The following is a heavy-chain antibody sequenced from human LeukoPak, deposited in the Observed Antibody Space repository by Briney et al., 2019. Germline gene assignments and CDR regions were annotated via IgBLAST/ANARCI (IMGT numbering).Heavy chain of an antibody. V-gene: IGHV4-61*08. D-gene: IGHD4-17*01. CDR3: ARGLGDYVEDWYFDL. CDR1: GFSLSTSGVG. Sequence: SGPTLVKPTQTLTLTCTFSGFSLSTSGVGVGWIRQPPGKGLEWIGYIYNSGSTNYNPSLESRITISVDTSKNQFSLKLSSVTAADTAVYYCARGLGDYVEDWYFDLWGRGTLVTVSS. J-gene: IGHJ2*01. CDR2: IYNSGST.